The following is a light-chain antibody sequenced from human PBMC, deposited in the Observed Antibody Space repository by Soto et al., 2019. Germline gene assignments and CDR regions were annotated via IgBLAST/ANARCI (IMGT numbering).Light chain of an antibody. CDR1: SSDVGGYNS. J-gene: IGLJ1*01. CDR2: DVG. V-gene: IGLV2-14*03. CDR3: SSYTSSMTNV. Sequence: QSALTQPASVSGSPGQSITISCTGTSSDVGGYNSVSWYQHHPGKAPKLILYDVGVRPSGVSYRFSGSKSGNTTSLTISWLQAADEADYFCSSYTSSMTNVFGSWTKLTVL.